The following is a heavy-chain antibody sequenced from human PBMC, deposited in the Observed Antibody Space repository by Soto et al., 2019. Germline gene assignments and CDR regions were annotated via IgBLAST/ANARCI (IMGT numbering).Heavy chain of an antibody. CDR2: MNMDGSRT. D-gene: IGHD2-21*01. Sequence: EVQLVESGGGLVQPGGSLRLSCAASGFTFSIYWMHWVRQAPGKGLVWVSRMNMDGSRTSYADFAKGRFTISRDDAKSTVYLQMSTLRAEDTAVYYCVRGAGDRYDGHGYLGRHWGQGALVTVSS. J-gene: IGHJ4*02. CDR1: GFTFSIYW. V-gene: IGHV3-74*01. CDR3: VRGAGDRYDGHGYLGRH.